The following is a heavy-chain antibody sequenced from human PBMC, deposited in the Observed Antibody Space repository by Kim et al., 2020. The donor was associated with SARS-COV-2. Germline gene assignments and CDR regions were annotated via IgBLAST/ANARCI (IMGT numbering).Heavy chain of an antibody. CDR1: GGSISSYY. D-gene: IGHD2-15*01. CDR2: IYYSGST. Sequence: SETLSLTCTVSGGSISSYYWSWIRQPPGKGLEWIGYIYYSGSTNYNPSLKSRVTISVDTSKNQFSLKLSSVTAADTAVYYCARQLYCSGGSCYDWFDPWGQGTLVTVSS. CDR3: ARQLYCSGGSCYDWFDP. V-gene: IGHV4-59*01. J-gene: IGHJ5*02.